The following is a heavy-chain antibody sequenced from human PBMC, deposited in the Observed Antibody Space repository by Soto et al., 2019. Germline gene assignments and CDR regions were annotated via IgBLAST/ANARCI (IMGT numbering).Heavy chain of an antibody. V-gene: IGHV5-51*01. CDR2: MYPDDSDI. CDR3: ATAYVYDFENSNYYRDAFDI. CDR1: GYSFSFYW. J-gene: IGHJ3*02. D-gene: IGHD3-22*01. Sequence: GESLNISCKASGYSFSFYWIGWVRQMPGKGLEWMAIMYPDDSDIRYSPSFEAHVTISADKSTSTAFLQWRSLKASDTAMYYCATAYVYDFENSNYYRDAFDIWGQAKLVTVS.